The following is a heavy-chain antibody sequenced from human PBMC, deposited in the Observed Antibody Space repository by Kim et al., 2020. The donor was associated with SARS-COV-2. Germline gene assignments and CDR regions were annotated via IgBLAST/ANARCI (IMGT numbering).Heavy chain of an antibody. V-gene: IGHV3-53*01. CDR1: GFIVSDNY. CDR2: IRRGGIT. CDR3: ARSSGGNFDY. Sequence: GGSLRLSCAASGFIVSDNYVSWVRQSPGKGLEWLSGIRRGGITTFADSAMGRFIITRDTPKNTVYFQLTNLRPEDTAVYYCARSSGGNFDYWGQRTPVTVSS. D-gene: IGHD1-1*01. J-gene: IGHJ4*02.